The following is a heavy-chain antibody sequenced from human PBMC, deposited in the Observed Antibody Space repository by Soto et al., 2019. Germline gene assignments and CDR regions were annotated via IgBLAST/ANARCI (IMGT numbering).Heavy chain of an antibody. CDR3: AKSMYATLEGLDY. V-gene: IGHV3-23*01. J-gene: IGHJ4*02. Sequence: HPGGSLRLSCAASGFTFSSYAMSWVRQAPGKGLEWVSAISGSGGSTYYADSVKGRFTISRDNSKNTLYLQMNSLRAEDTAVYYCAKSMYATLEGLDYWGQGTLVTVSS. CDR2: ISGSGGST. D-gene: IGHD2-8*01. CDR1: GFTFSSYA.